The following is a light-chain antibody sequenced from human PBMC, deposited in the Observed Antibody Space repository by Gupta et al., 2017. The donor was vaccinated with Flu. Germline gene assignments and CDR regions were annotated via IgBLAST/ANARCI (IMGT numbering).Light chain of an antibody. CDR3: QQYNNWPRT. CDR1: QSVGSN. CDR2: GAS. Sequence: EIVMTQSPPTLSVSPGERATLSCRASQSVGSNLAWYQQKPGQGPRLLIYGASTRATGIPARFSGGGSGTEFTLTISSLQSEDFAVYSCQQYNNWPRTFGQGTKVEIK. V-gene: IGKV3-15*01. J-gene: IGKJ1*01.